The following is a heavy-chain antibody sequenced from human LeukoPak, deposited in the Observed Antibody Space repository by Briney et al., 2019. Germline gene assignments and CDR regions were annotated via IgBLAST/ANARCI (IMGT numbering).Heavy chain of an antibody. V-gene: IGHV3-74*01. CDR1: GNYW. CDR2: INSDGSWT. J-gene: IGHJ4*02. CDR3: VSFYETY. Sequence: GGSLRLSCAASGNYWMHWVRQAPGKGLVWVSHINSDGSWTSYADSVKGRFTISKDNAKNTVYLQMNNLRAEDTAVYHCVSFYETYWGRGTLVTVSS. D-gene: IGHD2/OR15-2a*01.